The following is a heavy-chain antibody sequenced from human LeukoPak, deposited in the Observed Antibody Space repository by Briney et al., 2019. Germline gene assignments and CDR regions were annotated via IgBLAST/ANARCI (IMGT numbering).Heavy chain of an antibody. CDR1: GGSISSYY. CDR3: ASTTKGFFGY. Sequence: SETLSLTCTVSGGSISSYYWSWIRQPPGKGLEWIGYIYYSGSTNYNPSLKSRVAISVDTSKNQFSLKLSSVTAADTAVYYCASTTKGFFGYWGQGTLVTVSS. D-gene: IGHD2-8*01. V-gene: IGHV4-59*01. J-gene: IGHJ4*02. CDR2: IYYSGST.